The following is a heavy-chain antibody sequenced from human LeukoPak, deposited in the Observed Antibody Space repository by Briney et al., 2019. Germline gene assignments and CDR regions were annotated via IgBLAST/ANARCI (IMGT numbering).Heavy chain of an antibody. CDR2: IPYDGSNK. CDR1: GFTFSSYA. CDR3: AKSHRAAMVIGY. V-gene: IGHV3-30-3*01. J-gene: IGHJ4*02. Sequence: GGSLRLSCAASGFTFSSYAMHWVRQAPGKGLEWVAVIPYDGSNKYYADSVKGRFTISRDNSKNTLYLQMNSLRAEDTAVYYCAKSHRAAMVIGYWGQGTLVTVSS. D-gene: IGHD5-18*01.